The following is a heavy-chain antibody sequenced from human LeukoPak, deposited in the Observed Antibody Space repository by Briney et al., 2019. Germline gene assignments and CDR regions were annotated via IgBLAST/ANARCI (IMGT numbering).Heavy chain of an antibody. CDR3: ARGLVIKYYYYYYMDV. CDR1: GGSFSGYY. Sequence: SETLSLTCAVYGGSFSGYYWSWVRQPPGQGLEWIGEINHSGSTNYNPSLQSRVTISADTYKNQFSLKLSSVTAADTAVYYCARGLVIKYYYYYYMDVWGKGTTVTVSS. J-gene: IGHJ6*03. CDR2: INHSGST. D-gene: IGHD3-9*01. V-gene: IGHV4-34*01.